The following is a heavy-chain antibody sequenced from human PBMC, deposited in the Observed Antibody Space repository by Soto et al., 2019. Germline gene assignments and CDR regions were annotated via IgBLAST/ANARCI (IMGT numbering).Heavy chain of an antibody. CDR2: FDPEDGQT. D-gene: IGHD3-22*01. CDR1: GYTLSELS. V-gene: IGHV1-24*01. J-gene: IGHJ4*02. CDR3: TRDHYDSSGYYRFDY. Sequence: ASVKVSCKVSGYTLSELSMHWVLQAPGKGLEWMGRFDPEDGQTIYAQKFQGRVTMTGDTSADTAYMELSSLRSEDTAIYYCTRDHYDSSGYYRFDYWGQGTPVTVS.